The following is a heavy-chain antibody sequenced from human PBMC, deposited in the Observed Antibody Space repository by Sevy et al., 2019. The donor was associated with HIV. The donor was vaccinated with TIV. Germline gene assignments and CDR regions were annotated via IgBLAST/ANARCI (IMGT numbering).Heavy chain of an antibody. CDR3: ARRYCSGTSCYPYFDY. V-gene: IGHV4-38-2*01. J-gene: IGHJ4*02. Sequence: SETLSLTCAVSGYSITNGYYWGWIRQPLGKGLEWIETIYHSGSTHYNPSLKSRVTISIDTSKNQFSLKLNSVTAADTAVYYCARRYCSGTSCYPYFDYWGQGTLVTVSS. CDR1: GYSITNGYY. D-gene: IGHD2-2*01. CDR2: IYHSGST.